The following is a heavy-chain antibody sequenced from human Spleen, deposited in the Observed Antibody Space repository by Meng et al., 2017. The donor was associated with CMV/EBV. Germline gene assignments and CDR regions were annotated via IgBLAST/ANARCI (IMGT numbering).Heavy chain of an antibody. CDR2: IPSGVGNT. Sequence: GESLKISCTASGFSFSHYGMNWVRQAPGKGLEWVAVIPSGVGNTYYADSVRGRFTISRDNAKNSLFLQMNSLRAEDTAVYYCARASGGYCSTTICYGYDDYWGQGTLVTVSS. J-gene: IGHJ4*02. V-gene: IGHV3-33*01. D-gene: IGHD2-2*01. CDR1: GFSFSHYG. CDR3: ARASGGYCSTTICYGYDDY.